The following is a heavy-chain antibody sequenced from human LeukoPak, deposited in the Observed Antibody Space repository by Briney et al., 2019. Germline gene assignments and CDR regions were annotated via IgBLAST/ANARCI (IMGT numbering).Heavy chain of an antibody. D-gene: IGHD1-26*01. CDR3: ARDLYSGSYYFGFLDY. CDR1: GFTFSRYW. CDR2: IKQDGREK. J-gene: IGHJ4*02. Sequence: GGSLRLSCAASGFTFSRYWMSWVRQAPGKGLEWVANIKQDGREKYYADSVKGRFTISRDNARNSLYLQMNSLRVEDTAVYYCARDLYSGSYYFGFLDYWGQGTLVTVSS. V-gene: IGHV3-7*01.